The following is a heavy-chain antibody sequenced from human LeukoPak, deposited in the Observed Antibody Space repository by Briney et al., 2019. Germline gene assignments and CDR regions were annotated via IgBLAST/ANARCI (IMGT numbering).Heavy chain of an antibody. CDR2: IYYTGST. Sequence: SETLSLTCTVSGGSISGYYWSWIRQPPGKGLEWIGYIYYTGSTNYNPSLNSRVTMSLDTSKNPFSLRLTSVTAADTAVSSDVWGQGTMVTVSS. J-gene: IGHJ3*01. CDR1: GGSISGYY. V-gene: IGHV4-59*08. CDR3: V.